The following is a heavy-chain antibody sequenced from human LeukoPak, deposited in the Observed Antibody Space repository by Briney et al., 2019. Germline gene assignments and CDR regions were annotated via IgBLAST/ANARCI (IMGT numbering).Heavy chain of an antibody. D-gene: IGHD3-10*01. Sequence: PGGSLRLSCVASGFTFSDYEMHWIRQAPGKGLEWVSYITKTGASIYYAPSVRGRFTISSDTADNSLYLQMNSLRAEDSALYYCARGRILRAESFCDFWGQGTLVTVSS. V-gene: IGHV3-48*03. CDR1: GFTFSDYE. J-gene: IGHJ4*02. CDR3: ARGRILRAESFCDF. CDR2: ITKTGASI.